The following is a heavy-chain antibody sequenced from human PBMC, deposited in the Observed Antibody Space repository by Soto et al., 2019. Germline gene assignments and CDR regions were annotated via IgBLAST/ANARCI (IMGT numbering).Heavy chain of an antibody. CDR1: GGTFSSYA. D-gene: IGHD4-17*01. Sequence: SVKVSCKASGGTFSSYAISWVRQAPGQGLEWMGGIIPIFGTANYAQKFQGRVTITADKSTSTAYMELSSLRSEDTAVYDCAREKTTPDWCLNWFDPWGQVNRGTVAS. V-gene: IGHV1-69*06. CDR3: AREKTTPDWCLNWFDP. J-gene: IGHJ5*02. CDR2: IIPIFGTA.